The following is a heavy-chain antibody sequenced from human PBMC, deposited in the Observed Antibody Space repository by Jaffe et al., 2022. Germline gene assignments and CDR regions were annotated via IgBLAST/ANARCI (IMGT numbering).Heavy chain of an antibody. D-gene: IGHD3-10*01. Sequence: QVQLQESGPGLVKPSQTLSLTCTVSGGSISSGSYYWSWIRQPAGKGLEWIGRIYTSGSTNYNPSLKSRVTISVDTSKNQFSLKLSSVTAADTAVYYCAREDSMVRGLFDYWGQGTLVTVSS. CDR3: AREDSMVRGLFDY. V-gene: IGHV4-61*02. CDR2: IYTSGST. J-gene: IGHJ4*02. CDR1: GGSISSGSYY.